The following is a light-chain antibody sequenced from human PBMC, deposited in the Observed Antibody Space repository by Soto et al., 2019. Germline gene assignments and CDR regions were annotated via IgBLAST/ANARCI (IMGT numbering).Light chain of an antibody. Sequence: DFQLTQSPTTLSASIGDTVTIICRASQGIASYLAWYQHKPGKSPRLLSYAASILQTGVPSRSICRLSDSDFTDFSLTISRLQPEDYAVYYCHNYNTPPFTFGPGTKVDL. CDR1: QGIASY. J-gene: IGKJ3*01. CDR3: HNYNTPPFT. CDR2: AAS. V-gene: IGKV1-27*01.